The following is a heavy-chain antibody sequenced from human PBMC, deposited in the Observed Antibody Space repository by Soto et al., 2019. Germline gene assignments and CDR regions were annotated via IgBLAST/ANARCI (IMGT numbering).Heavy chain of an antibody. D-gene: IGHD1-26*01. V-gene: IGHV3-11*01. CDR3: ARLVLGNYYYMDV. Sequence: PGGSLRLSCAASGFIFSDYYMSWIRQAPGKGLEWVSYISSSGNTIYYADSVKGRFTISRDNAKNSLYLQMNSLRAEDTAVYYCARLVLGNYYYMDVWGKGTTVTVSS. CDR2: ISSSGNTI. J-gene: IGHJ6*03. CDR1: GFIFSDYY.